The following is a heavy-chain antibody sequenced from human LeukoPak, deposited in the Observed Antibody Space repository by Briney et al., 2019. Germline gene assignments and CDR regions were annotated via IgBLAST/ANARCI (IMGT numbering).Heavy chain of an antibody. CDR3: AKDMDQLLTFDY. D-gene: IGHD2-2*01. V-gene: IGHV3-9*01. CDR2: ISWNSGSI. CDR1: GFTFDDYA. Sequence: GGSLRLSCAASGFTFDDYAMHWVRQAPGKGLEWVSGISWNSGSIGYADSVKGRFTISRGNAKNSLYLQMNSLRAEDTALYYCAKDMDQLLTFDYWGQGTLVTVSS. J-gene: IGHJ4*02.